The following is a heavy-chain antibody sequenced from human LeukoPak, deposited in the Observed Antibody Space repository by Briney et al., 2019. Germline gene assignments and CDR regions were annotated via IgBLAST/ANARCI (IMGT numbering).Heavy chain of an antibody. Sequence: QAGGSLRLSCAASGFTFSSYAMSWVRQAPGKGLEWVSSISGGSTYYADSRKGRFTISRDNSKNTLSLQMNSLRAEDTALYYCAKGDLPLLYGGAFDSWGQGILVTVSS. V-gene: IGHV3-23*01. D-gene: IGHD1-26*01. J-gene: IGHJ4*02. CDR1: GFTFSSYA. CDR2: ISGGST. CDR3: AKGDLPLLYGGAFDS.